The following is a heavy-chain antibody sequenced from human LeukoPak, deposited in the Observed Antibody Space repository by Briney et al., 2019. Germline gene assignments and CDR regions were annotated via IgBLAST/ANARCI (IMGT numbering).Heavy chain of an antibody. CDR2: IKEDGSEK. Sequence: GGSLRLSCAASGFTFSTYWMSWARQAPGKGLEWVANIKEDGSEKFYVDSVKGRFTISRDNAKNSLYLQMNSLRAEDTAVYYCARDPWGDYSFDIWGQGTMVTVSS. J-gene: IGHJ3*02. CDR3: ARDPWGDYSFDI. D-gene: IGHD4-17*01. V-gene: IGHV3-7*01. CDR1: GFTFSTYW.